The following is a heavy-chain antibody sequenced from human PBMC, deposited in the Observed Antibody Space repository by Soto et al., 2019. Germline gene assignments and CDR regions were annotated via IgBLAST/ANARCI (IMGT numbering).Heavy chain of an antibody. V-gene: IGHV1-69*05. CDR3: XXXXXXLQLGGNYYYGMDV. D-gene: IGHD1-1*01. CDR1: GGTFGNSA. Sequence: QVQLVQSGGEVKKPGSSVTVSCKASGGTFGNSAISWVRQAPGQGLEWMGGIIPIFPTPDYAQKFQGRVXXXXXXXXXXXXXXXXXXXXXXXXXXXXXXXXXXLQLGGNYYYGMDVWVQGTTVTVSS. J-gene: IGHJ6*02. CDR2: IIPIFPTP.